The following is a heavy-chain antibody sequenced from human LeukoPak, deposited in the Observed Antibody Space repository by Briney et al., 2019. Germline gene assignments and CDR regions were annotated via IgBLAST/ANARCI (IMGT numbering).Heavy chain of an antibody. Sequence: GSLRLSCAASGFTFSSYWMNWARQAPGKGLEWIGYIYYSGSTNYNPSLKSRVTISVDTSKNQFSLKLSSVTAADTAVYYCARGYDGVFDYWGQGTLVTVSS. CDR3: ARGYDGVFDY. CDR2: IYYSGST. J-gene: IGHJ4*02. D-gene: IGHD3-3*01. CDR1: GFTFSSYW. V-gene: IGHV4-59*01.